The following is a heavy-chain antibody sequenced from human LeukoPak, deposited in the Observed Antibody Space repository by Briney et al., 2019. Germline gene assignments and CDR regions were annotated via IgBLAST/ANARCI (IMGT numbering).Heavy chain of an antibody. Sequence: GGSLRLSCAASGFTFSSDSMNWVRQAPGKGLEWVSYITSDSSTIYYADSVKGRFTISRVNAENSLYLQMDSLRAEDTAVYYCATAKNDYWGQGTLVTVSS. CDR3: ATAKNDY. V-gene: IGHV3-48*01. CDR2: ITSDSSTI. CDR1: GFTFSSDS. J-gene: IGHJ4*02.